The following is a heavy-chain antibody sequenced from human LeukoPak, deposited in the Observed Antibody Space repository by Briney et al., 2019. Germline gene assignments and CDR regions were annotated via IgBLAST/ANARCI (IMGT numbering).Heavy chain of an antibody. CDR1: GFTFNSYA. D-gene: IGHD4-23*01. Sequence: GGSLRLSCAASGFTFNSYAMSWVRQAPGKGLEWVSAVSGSGGSTYYADSVKGRFTISRDNSKNTLYLQMNSLRAEDTAVYYCARSRTDGNDAFDIWGQGTMVTVSS. V-gene: IGHV3-23*01. CDR3: ARSRTDGNDAFDI. J-gene: IGHJ3*02. CDR2: VSGSGGST.